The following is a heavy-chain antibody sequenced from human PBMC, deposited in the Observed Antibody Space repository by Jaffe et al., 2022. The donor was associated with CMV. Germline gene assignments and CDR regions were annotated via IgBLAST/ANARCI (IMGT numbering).Heavy chain of an antibody. CDR3: ARNLQAYEHGHSGWFDV. V-gene: IGHV3-23*01. CDR1: GPPFTSDA. CDR2: IRSRDDGT. J-gene: IGHJ5*02. Sequence: EVQLLESGGGLVQPGGSLRLSCTVSGPPFTSDAMSWVRQAPGKGLEWVSSIRSRDDGTYYADSVKGRFTISRDRSKGTLFLQLNNLRAEDTALYYCARNLQAYEHGHSGWFDVWGQGTLVTVSS. D-gene: IGHD1-26*01.